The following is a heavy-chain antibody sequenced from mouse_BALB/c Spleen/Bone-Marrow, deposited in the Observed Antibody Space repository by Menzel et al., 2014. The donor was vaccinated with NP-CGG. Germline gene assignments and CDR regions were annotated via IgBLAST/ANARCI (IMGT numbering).Heavy chain of an antibody. V-gene: IGHV14-3*02. CDR3: ASYYYGHYFDY. Sequence: VQLQQSGAELVKPGASVKLSCTASGFNIKDTYMHWVKQRPEQGLEWIGRIDPANGNTKYDPKFQGKATITADTSSNTAYLQLSSLTSEDTAVYYCASYYYGHYFDYLGQGTTLTVSS. D-gene: IGHD1-1*01. CDR2: IDPANGNT. CDR1: GFNIKDTY. J-gene: IGHJ2*01.